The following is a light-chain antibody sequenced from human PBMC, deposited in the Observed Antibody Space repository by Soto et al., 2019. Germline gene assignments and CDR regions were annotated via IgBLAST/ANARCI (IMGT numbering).Light chain of an antibody. Sequence: EIVMTQSPATLSVSPGERATLSCRASQSVSSYLAWYQQKPGQAPRLLIYGASTRATGIPARFSGSGSGTDLTLTISSLQSEDFAVYYCQQYNNWPRGTFGQGTKVEIK. J-gene: IGKJ1*01. CDR1: QSVSSY. V-gene: IGKV3-15*01. CDR3: QQYNNWPRGT. CDR2: GAS.